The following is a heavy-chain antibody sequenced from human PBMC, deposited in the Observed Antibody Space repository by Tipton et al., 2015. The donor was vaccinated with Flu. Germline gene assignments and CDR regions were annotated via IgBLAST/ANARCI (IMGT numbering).Heavy chain of an antibody. CDR3: AGNPYDFWSGLTQLDY. CDR1: GFTFSSYG. J-gene: IGHJ4*02. V-gene: IGHV3-23*01. Sequence: SLRLSCAASGFTFSSYGMHWVRQAPGKGLEWVSAISGSGGSTYYADSVKGRFTISRDNSKNTLYLQMNSLRAEDTAVYYCAGNPYDFWSGLTQLDYWGQGTLVTVSA. D-gene: IGHD3-3*01. CDR2: ISGSGGST.